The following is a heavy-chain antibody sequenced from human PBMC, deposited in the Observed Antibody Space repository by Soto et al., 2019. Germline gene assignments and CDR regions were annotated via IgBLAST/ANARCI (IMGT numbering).Heavy chain of an antibody. Sequence: ASVKVSCKASGYTFTGYYMHWVRQAPGQGLEWMGWINPNSGGTNCAQKFQGWVTMTRDTSISTAYMELSRLRSDDTAAYYCARGSSGWYGGYGMDVWGQGTTVTVSS. CDR2: INPNSGGT. CDR1: GYTFTGYY. V-gene: IGHV1-2*04. J-gene: IGHJ6*02. D-gene: IGHD6-19*01. CDR3: ARGSSGWYGGYGMDV.